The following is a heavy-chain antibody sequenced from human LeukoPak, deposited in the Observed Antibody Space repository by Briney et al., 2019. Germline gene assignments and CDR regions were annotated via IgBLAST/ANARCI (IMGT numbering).Heavy chain of an antibody. CDR3: ARGIAAAGGRWFDP. J-gene: IGHJ5*02. CDR2: INPNSGGT. V-gene: IGHV1-2*02. CDR1: GYTFTDYY. D-gene: IGHD6-13*01. Sequence: GASVKVSCKAPGYTFTDYYMHWVRQAPGQGPEWMGWINPNSGGTNYAQQFQGRVTMTRDTSISTAYMELSNLRSDDTAVYYCARGIAAAGGRWFDPWGQGTLVTVSS.